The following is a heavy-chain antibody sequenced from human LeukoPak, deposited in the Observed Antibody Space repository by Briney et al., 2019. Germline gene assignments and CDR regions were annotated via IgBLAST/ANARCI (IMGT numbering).Heavy chain of an antibody. CDR2: MSSSDDGR. V-gene: IGHV3-23*01. D-gene: IGHD3-22*01. CDR3: ARDLYRIVVVPHYFDY. CDR1: GFSFSSYA. J-gene: IGHJ4*02. Sequence: PGGSLRLSCATSGFSFSSYAMSWVRQAPGKGLEWVSAMSSSDDGRYYAASVRGRFTISRDTSRSTLYLQMNSLRAEDTAVYYCARDLYRIVVVPHYFDYWGQGTLVTVSS.